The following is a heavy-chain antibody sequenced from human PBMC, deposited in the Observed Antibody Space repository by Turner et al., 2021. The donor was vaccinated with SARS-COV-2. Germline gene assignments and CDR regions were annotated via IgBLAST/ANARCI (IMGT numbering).Heavy chain of an antibody. V-gene: IGHV3-74*01. CDR3: ARVGIAAAGPTFYYYYYGMDV. CDR1: GFTFSSSW. Sequence: EVQLVESGGGLVQPGGSLRLSCAASGFTFSSSWMHWVRQAPGKGLVWVSRINSDGSSTSYADSVKGRFTISRDNAKNTLYLQMNSLRAEDTAVYYCARVGIAAAGPTFYYYYYGMDVWGQGTTVTVSS. CDR2: INSDGSST. D-gene: IGHD6-13*01. J-gene: IGHJ6*02.